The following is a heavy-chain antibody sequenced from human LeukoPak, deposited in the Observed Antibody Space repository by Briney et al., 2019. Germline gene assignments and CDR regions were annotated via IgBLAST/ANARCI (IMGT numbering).Heavy chain of an antibody. CDR1: GGSFSGYY. D-gene: IGHD3-3*01. CDR3: ARHDFWSGSLFDY. CDR2: INHSGST. Sequence: PSETLSLTCAVYGGSFSGYYWSWIRQPPGKGLEWIGEINHSGSTNYNPSLKSRVTISVDTSKNQFSLKLSSVTAADTAVYYCARHDFWSGSLFDYWGQGTLVTASS. J-gene: IGHJ4*02. V-gene: IGHV4-34*01.